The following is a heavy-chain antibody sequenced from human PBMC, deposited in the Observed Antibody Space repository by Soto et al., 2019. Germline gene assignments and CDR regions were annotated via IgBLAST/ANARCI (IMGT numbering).Heavy chain of an antibody. D-gene: IGHD6-19*01. Sequence: QVQLVESGGGVVQPGRSLRLSCAASGFTFSSYAMHWVRQAPGKGLEWEAVISYDGSNKYYADSVKGRFTISRDNSNNTLYLQMNSLRAEETAVYYCARDPDRSGWYGAFEIWGQGTMVTVSS. CDR1: GFTFSSYA. V-gene: IGHV3-30-3*01. CDR2: ISYDGSNK. CDR3: ARDPDRSGWYGAFEI. J-gene: IGHJ3*02.